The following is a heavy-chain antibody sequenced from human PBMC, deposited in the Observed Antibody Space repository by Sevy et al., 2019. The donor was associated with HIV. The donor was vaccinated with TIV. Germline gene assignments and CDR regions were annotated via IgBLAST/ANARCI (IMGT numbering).Heavy chain of an antibody. J-gene: IGHJ6*02. D-gene: IGHD6-19*01. CDR3: AKGDSREAEAYYYYGMDV. Sequence: GGSLRLSCAASGFTFSSYAMSWVRQAPGKGLEWVSAISGSGGSTYYADSGKGRFTISRDNSKNTLYLQMNSLRAEDTAVYYCAKGDSREAEAYYYYGMDVWGQGTTVTVSS. CDR1: GFTFSSYA. CDR2: ISGSGGST. V-gene: IGHV3-23*01.